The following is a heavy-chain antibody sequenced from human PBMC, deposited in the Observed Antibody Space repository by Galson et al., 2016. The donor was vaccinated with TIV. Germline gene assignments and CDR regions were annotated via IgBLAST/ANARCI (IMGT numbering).Heavy chain of an antibody. J-gene: IGHJ6*02. CDR2: VTPLSGA. Sequence: SVKVSCKASGGVFNNWAIVWVRQAPGQGLEWMGGVTPLSGATYTEKYQGRLTVTATYVELSSLRLDDTAVYYCARGGHYALDVWGQGTSVVVSS. D-gene: IGHD3-16*01. V-gene: IGHV1-69*13. CDR1: GGVFNNWA. CDR3: ARGGHYALDV.